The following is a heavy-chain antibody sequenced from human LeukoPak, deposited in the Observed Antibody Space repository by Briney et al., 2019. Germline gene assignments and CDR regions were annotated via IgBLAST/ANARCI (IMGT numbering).Heavy chain of an antibody. CDR3: ARAPAAVYYYYYGMDV. CDR1: GGSISSYY. J-gene: IGHJ6*02. V-gene: IGHV4-59*01. CDR2: IYYSGST. Sequence: PSETLSLTCTVSGGSISSYYWSWIRQPPGKGLEWIGYIYYSGSTSYNPSLKSRVTISVDTSKNQFSLKLSSVTAADTAVYYCARAPAAVYYYYYGMDVWGQGTTVTVSS. D-gene: IGHD6-13*01.